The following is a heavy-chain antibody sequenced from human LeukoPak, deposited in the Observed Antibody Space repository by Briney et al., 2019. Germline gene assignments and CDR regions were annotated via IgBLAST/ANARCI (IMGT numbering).Heavy chain of an antibody. Sequence: PGGSLRLSCAASGFTFSSYAMSWVRQAPGKGLEWVSAISGSGSSTYYADSVKGRFTISRDNSKNTLYLQMNSLRAEDTAVYYCAKVGRSGWYWAYWGQGTLVTVSS. D-gene: IGHD6-19*01. V-gene: IGHV3-23*01. CDR3: AKVGRSGWYWAY. CDR2: ISGSGSST. CDR1: GFTFSSYA. J-gene: IGHJ4*02.